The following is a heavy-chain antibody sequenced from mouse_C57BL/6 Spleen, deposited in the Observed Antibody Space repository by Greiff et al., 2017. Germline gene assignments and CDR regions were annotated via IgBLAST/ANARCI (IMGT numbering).Heavy chain of an antibody. CDR3: ERKGSGYWFAY. V-gene: IGHV1-52*01. D-gene: IGHD3-2*02. J-gene: IGHJ3*01. Sequence: QVQLLQPGAELVRPGSSVKLSCKASGYTFTSYWMNWVKQRPIQGLEWIGNIDPSDSETHYNQKFKDKATLTVDKSSSTAYMQLSSLTSEDSAVYYLERKGSGYWFAYWGQGTLVTVSA. CDR1: GYTFTSYW. CDR2: IDPSDSET.